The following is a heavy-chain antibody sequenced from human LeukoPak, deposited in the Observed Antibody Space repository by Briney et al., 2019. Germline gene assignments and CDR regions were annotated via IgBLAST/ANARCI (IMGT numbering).Heavy chain of an antibody. Sequence: GGSLRLSCAASGFTFSSYWMSRVRQAPGKGLEWVANIKQDGSEKYYVDSVKGRFTISRDNAKNSLYLQMNSLRAEDTAVYYCARRLFTMVRGVIYNWFDPWGQGTLVTISS. D-gene: IGHD3-10*01. CDR3: ARRLFTMVRGVIYNWFDP. CDR1: GFTFSSYW. V-gene: IGHV3-7*03. J-gene: IGHJ5*02. CDR2: IKQDGSEK.